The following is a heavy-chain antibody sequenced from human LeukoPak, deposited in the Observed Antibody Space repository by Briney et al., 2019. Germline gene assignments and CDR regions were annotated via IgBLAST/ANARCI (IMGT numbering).Heavy chain of an antibody. Sequence: GASVKVSCKVSGYTLTELSMHWVRQAPGKGLEWMGGFDPEDGETIYAQKFQGRVTMTEDTSTDTAYMELSSLRSEDMAVYYCATDAIVGATIRRRSGAFDIWGQGTMVTVSS. D-gene: IGHD1-26*01. V-gene: IGHV1-24*01. CDR2: FDPEDGET. CDR1: GYTLTELS. J-gene: IGHJ3*02. CDR3: ATDAIVGATIRRRSGAFDI.